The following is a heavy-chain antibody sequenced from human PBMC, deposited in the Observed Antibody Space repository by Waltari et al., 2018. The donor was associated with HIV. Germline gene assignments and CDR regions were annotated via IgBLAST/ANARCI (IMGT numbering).Heavy chain of an antibody. CDR3: ARRAVVVTAKGPFDP. D-gene: IGHD2-21*02. Sequence: QLQLQASGPGLVKPSETLSLTCTVSGDSISSSSSYWGWTRQPPGKGLEWIGGISYSGSTYYNPSLKSRVTISVDTSKNQFSPKLSSVTAADTAVYYCARRAVVVTAKGPFDPWGQGTLVTVSS. V-gene: IGHV4-39*01. CDR2: ISYSGST. CDR1: GDSISSSSSY. J-gene: IGHJ5*02.